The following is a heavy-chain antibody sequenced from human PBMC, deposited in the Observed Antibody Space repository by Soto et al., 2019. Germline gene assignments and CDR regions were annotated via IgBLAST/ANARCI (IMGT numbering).Heavy chain of an antibody. D-gene: IGHD3-9*01. V-gene: IGHV3-23*01. CDR3: AKLRYFDWSAYNWFEY. J-gene: IGHJ5*01. CDR1: GFTFSSYA. Sequence: EVQLLESGGGLVQPGGSLRLSCAASGFTFSSYAMTWVRQAQGKGLEWVSGISGSGATTSYADSVKGRFTVSRDNSKNTLYLQMNSLRVEDTAVYHCAKLRYFDWSAYNWFEYWGQGTPVTVSS. CDR2: ISGSGATT.